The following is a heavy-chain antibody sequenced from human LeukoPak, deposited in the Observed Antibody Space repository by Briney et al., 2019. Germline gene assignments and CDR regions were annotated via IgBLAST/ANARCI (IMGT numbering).Heavy chain of an antibody. J-gene: IGHJ4*02. V-gene: IGHV3-23*01. CDR2: VSSTGVTT. CDR3: ARGVGGSYLFDY. D-gene: IGHD1-26*01. CDR1: GFTFNSYT. Sequence: GGSLRLSCAASGFTFNSYTMSWVRQAPGKGLEWVSGVSSTGVTTYYADSVKGRFTISRDNSRNTLYLQMNILRAEDTAVYYCARGVGGSYLFDYWGQGTLVTVSS.